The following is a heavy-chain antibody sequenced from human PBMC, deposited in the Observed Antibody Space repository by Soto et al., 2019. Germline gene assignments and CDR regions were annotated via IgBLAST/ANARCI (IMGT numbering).Heavy chain of an antibody. V-gene: IGHV4-34*01. CDR1: GGSFRGYF. Sequence: SETLSLTCAVSGGSFRGYFWSWIRQSPAKGLEWIGEINDSGNTYYNPSFKSRLTISVDTSTSQISLRLTSVTAADSAVYYCQGGDFWGQGTRVTVSS. D-gene: IGHD3-16*01. CDR3: QGGDF. CDR2: INDSGNT. J-gene: IGHJ4*02.